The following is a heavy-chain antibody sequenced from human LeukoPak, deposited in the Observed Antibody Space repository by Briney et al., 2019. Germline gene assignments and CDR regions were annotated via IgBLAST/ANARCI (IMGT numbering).Heavy chain of an antibody. J-gene: IGHJ4*02. CDR3: AKDRSGSHFDY. D-gene: IGHD1-26*01. Sequence: PGVSLRLSCAASGLPFSCCGMHWVRQAPGKGLEWLAVISYDGSNKYYADSVKGRFTISRDNSKNTLYLQMNSLRAEDTAVYYCAKDRSGSHFDYWGQGTLVTVSS. CDR1: GLPFSCCG. CDR2: ISYDGSNK. V-gene: IGHV3-30*18.